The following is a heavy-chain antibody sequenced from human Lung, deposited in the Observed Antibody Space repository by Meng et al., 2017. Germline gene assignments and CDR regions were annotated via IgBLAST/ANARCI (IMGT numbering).Heavy chain of an antibody. D-gene: IGHD4-11*01. V-gene: IGHV4-34*01. CDR3: ARGPTTMAHDFDY. Sequence: QWVGGLLKPSEPLSLTCVVAGGSFSDYYWSWIRQPPGKGLEWIGEINHSGSTNYNPSLESRATISVDTSQNNLSLKLSSVTAADSAVYYCARGPTTMAHDFDYWGQGTLVTVSS. CDR2: INHSGST. J-gene: IGHJ4*02. CDR1: GGSFSDYY.